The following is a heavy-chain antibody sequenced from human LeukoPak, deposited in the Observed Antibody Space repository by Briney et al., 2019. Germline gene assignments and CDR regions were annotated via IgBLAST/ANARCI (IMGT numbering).Heavy chain of an antibody. CDR3: ARGGPLYYYDSGDWFDP. J-gene: IGHJ5*02. CDR1: GGSISSGGYS. D-gene: IGHD3-22*01. Sequence: PSETLSLTCAVSGGSISSGGYSWSWIRQPPGKGLEWIGYIYHSGSTYYNPSLKSRVTISVDRPKNQFSLKLSSVAAADTAVYYCARGGPLYYYDSGDWFDPWGQGTLVTVSS. CDR2: IYHSGST. V-gene: IGHV4-30-2*01.